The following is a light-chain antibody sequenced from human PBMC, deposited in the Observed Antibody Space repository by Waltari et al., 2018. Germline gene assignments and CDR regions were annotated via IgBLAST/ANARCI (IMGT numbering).Light chain of an antibody. V-gene: IGKV1-9*01. J-gene: IGKJ1*01. CDR1: QSISSY. Sequence: DIQMTQSPSTLSASVGDRVTITCRASQSISSYLAWYQQKPGKAPNLLIYGASTLQSGVPSRFSGSGSGTEFTLTISGLQSEDFATYYCQQCYSYPRTFGQGTKVEIK. CDR3: QQCYSYPRT. CDR2: GAS.